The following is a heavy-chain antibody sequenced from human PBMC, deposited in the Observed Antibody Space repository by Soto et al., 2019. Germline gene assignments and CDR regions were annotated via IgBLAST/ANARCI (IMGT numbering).Heavy chain of an antibody. CDR2: ISYDGSNK. CDR1: GFTFSSYG. D-gene: IGHD3-10*01. Sequence: GGSLRLSCAASGFTFSSYGMHWVRQAPGKGLEWVAVISYDGSNKYYADSVKGRFTISRDNSKNTLYLQMNSLRAEDTAVYYCAKDPLQDTYYYGSGSFQVPWGYFQHWGQGTLVTVSS. J-gene: IGHJ1*01. CDR3: AKDPLQDTYYYGSGSFQVPWGYFQH. V-gene: IGHV3-30*18.